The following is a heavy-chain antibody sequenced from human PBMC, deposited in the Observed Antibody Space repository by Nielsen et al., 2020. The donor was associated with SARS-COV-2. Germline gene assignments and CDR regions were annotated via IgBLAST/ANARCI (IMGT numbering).Heavy chain of an antibody. Sequence: ASVKVSCQVSGYTLSELSIHWVRQAPGKGLEWMGGFDPGDAETVYAQKFQGRITMTEDTSADTAYMDLNSLRTEDTAVYYCATSLVAAIFGVLDYWGPGTLVTVSS. J-gene: IGHJ4*02. CDR1: GYTLSELS. D-gene: IGHD3-3*01. CDR3: ATSLVAAIFGVLDY. CDR2: FDPGDAET. V-gene: IGHV1-24*01.